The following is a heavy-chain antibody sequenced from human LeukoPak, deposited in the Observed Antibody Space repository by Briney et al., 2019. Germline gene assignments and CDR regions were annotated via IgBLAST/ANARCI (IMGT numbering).Heavy chain of an antibody. CDR1: GFTFSRFA. CDR2: ISNTGSIA. Sequence: GGSLRLSCAASGFTFSRFAMNWVRQAPGKGLEWVAIISNTGSIASFADSVKGRFTISRDNSKNTVYLQMNSLRDDDTALYYCVTESFHYWRQGILVAVSS. CDR3: VTESFHY. D-gene: IGHD3-10*01. J-gene: IGHJ4*02. V-gene: IGHV3-23*01.